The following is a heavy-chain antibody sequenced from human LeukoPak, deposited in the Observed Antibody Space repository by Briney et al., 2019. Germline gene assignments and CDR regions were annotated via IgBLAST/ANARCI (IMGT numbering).Heavy chain of an antibody. J-gene: IGHJ4*02. CDR1: GFTFSSYG. Sequence: GGSLRLSCAASGFTFSSYGMHWVRQAPGKGLVWGAVISYDGSNKYYADSVKGRFTTSRDNSKNTLYLKMNSLRAEDTAVYYCEKDLWGFGYCSSTSCYYFDYWGQGTLVTVSS. V-gene: IGHV3-30*18. D-gene: IGHD2-2*03. CDR3: EKDLWGFGYCSSTSCYYFDY. CDR2: ISYDGSNK.